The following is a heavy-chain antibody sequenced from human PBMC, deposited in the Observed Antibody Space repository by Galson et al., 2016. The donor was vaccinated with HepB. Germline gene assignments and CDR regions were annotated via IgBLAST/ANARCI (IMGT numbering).Heavy chain of an antibody. J-gene: IGHJ2*01. CDR2: ISYDGNKK. V-gene: IGHV3-30-3*01. D-gene: IGHD3-9*01. CDR1: GFTFSTYA. CDR3: ARDEDDPSYTIDF. Sequence: SLRLSCAASGFTFSTYAMHWVRQAPGKGLEWVAVISYDGNKKYYAASVNGRFTIARDTSENTLYLHTHSLRAEDTAVYYCARDEDDPSYTIDFWGRGTLVTVSS.